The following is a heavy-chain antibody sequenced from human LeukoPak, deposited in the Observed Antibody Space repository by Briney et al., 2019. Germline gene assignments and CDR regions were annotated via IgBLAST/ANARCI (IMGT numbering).Heavy chain of an antibody. CDR3: SKWGDYDVLTGYYDPDY. CDR2: ICDSSTYI. V-gene: IGHV3-21*04. J-gene: IGHJ4*02. CDR1: GFTFSSYT. Sequence: GGSLRLSCAASGFTFSSYTMNWVRQAPGKGLEWVSSICDSSTYIYYADSVKGRFTISRDYSKSTLYLQMNSLRDDDTAVYYCSKWGDYDVLTGYYDPDYWGQGTLVTVSS. D-gene: IGHD3-9*01.